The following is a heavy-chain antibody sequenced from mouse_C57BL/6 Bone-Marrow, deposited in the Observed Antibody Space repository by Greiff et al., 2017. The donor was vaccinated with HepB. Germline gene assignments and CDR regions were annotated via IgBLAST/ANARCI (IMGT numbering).Heavy chain of an antibody. J-gene: IGHJ2*01. CDR3: ARDGDGSSFCFDY. CDR2: ISDGGSYT. Sequence: EVKLVESGGGLVKPGGSLKLSCAASGFTFSSYAMSWVRQTPEKRLEWVATISDGGSYTYYPDNVKGRFTISRDNAKNNLYLQMSHLKSEDTAMYYCARDGDGSSFCFDYWGQGTTLTVSS. V-gene: IGHV5-4*01. CDR1: GFTFSSYA. D-gene: IGHD1-1*01.